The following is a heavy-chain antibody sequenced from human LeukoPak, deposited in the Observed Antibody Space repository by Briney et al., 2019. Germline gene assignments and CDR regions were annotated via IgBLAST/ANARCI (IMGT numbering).Heavy chain of an antibody. CDR1: GFTFNIYE. V-gene: IGHV3-48*03. CDR3: AKEDIAGNGFPFDS. J-gene: IGHJ4*02. Sequence: GGSLRLSCAASGFTFNIYEMNWVREAPGKGPEWISYISSSGRSIYYADSVKDRFTISRDNAKNSVYLQMNSLRVEDTAIYYCAKEDIAGNGFPFDSWGQGTMVTVSS. CDR2: ISSSGRSI. D-gene: IGHD5-12*01.